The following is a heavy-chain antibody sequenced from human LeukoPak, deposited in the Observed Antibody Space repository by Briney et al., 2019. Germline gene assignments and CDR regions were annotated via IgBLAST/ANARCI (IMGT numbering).Heavy chain of an antibody. Sequence: SETLSLTCTVSGGSISTYYWSWTRQPPGKGLEWIGYIYYSGSTNYNPSLRSRVTISVDTSKSQFSLKLRSVTAADTAVYYCARGSPVGDYWGQGTLVTVSS. CDR3: ARGSPVGDY. J-gene: IGHJ4*02. V-gene: IGHV4-59*01. CDR2: IYYSGST. CDR1: GGSISTYY. D-gene: IGHD2-15*01.